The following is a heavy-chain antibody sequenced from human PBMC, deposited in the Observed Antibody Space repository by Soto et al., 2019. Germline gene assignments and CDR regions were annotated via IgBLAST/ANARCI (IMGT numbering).Heavy chain of an antibody. V-gene: IGHV3-33*01. CDR2: ISSDEKIK. J-gene: IGHJ4*02. CDR1: GFIFSNFG. CDR3: ARGLRSVLDY. D-gene: IGHD6-6*01. Sequence: GGSLRLSCVASGFIFSNFGMHWVRQAPGKGLEWVAVISSDEKIKQYADSVRGRFAISRDNSKNTLYLQMTSLRAEDTAIYYCARGLRSVLDYWGQGTLVTVS.